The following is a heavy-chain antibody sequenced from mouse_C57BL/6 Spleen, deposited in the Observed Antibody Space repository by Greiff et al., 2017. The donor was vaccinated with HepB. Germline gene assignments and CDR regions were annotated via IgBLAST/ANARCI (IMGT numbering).Heavy chain of an antibody. CDR1: GYSFTGYF. CDR2: INPYNGET. D-gene: IGHD1-1*01. J-gene: IGHJ1*03. V-gene: IGHV1-20*01. CDR3: ARSHPHYYGSSYWYFDV. Sequence: VQLQQSGPELVKPGDSVKISCKASGYSFTGYFMNWVMQSHGKSLEWIGRINPYNGETFYNQKFKGKATLTVDKSSSTAHMELRSLTSEDSAVYYCARSHPHYYGSSYWYFDVWGTGTTFTVSS.